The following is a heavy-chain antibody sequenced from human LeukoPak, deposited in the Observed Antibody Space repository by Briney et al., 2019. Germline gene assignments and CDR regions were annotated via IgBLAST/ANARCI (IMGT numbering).Heavy chain of an antibody. J-gene: IGHJ4*02. CDR3: ARIPYGSGSYPYFDY. D-gene: IGHD3-10*01. Sequence: LRLSCAASGFTFSSYWMSWVRQPPGKALEWLARIDWDDDKYYSTSLKTRLTISKDTSKNQVVLTMTNMDPVDTATYYCARIPYGSGSYPYFDYWGQGTLVTVSS. CDR2: IDWDDDK. CDR1: GFTFSSYW. V-gene: IGHV2-70*11.